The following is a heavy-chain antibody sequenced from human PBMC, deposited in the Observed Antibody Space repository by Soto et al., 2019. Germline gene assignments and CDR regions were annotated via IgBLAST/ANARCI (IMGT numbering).Heavy chain of an antibody. D-gene: IGHD3-22*01. Sequence: PSETLSLTCTVSGGSISSGGYYWSWIRQHPGKSLEWIGYIYYSGSTYCNPSLKSRVTISVDTSKNQFSLELSSVTAADTAVYYCASIYDSSGYYYGNNWFDPWGQGTLVTV. J-gene: IGHJ5*02. CDR3: ASIYDSSGYYYGNNWFDP. CDR2: IYYSGST. V-gene: IGHV4-31*03. CDR1: GGSISSGGYY.